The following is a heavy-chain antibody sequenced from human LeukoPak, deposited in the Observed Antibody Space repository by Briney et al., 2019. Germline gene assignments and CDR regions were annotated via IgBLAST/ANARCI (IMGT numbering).Heavy chain of an antibody. Sequence: TVKVSCKASGGTFSSYAISWVRQAPGQGLEWMGGIIPIFGTANYAQKFQGRVTITADKSTSTAYMELSSLRSEDTAVYYCAREMVGGAFDIWGQGTMVTVSS. CDR3: AREMVGGAFDI. J-gene: IGHJ3*02. V-gene: IGHV1-69*06. D-gene: IGHD3-10*01. CDR1: GGTFSSYA. CDR2: IIPIFGTA.